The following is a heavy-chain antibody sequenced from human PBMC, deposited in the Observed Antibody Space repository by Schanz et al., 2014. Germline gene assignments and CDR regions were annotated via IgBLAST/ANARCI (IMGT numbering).Heavy chain of an antibody. CDR2: ISGSSSTK. D-gene: IGHD2-2*02. V-gene: IGHV3-48*01. Sequence: VQLVESGGGVVQPGRSLRLSCATSGLNFDYYGMNWVRQAPGKGLEWVSYISGSSSTKYYADSVKGRFTISRDNAKNSLFLQMNSLRAEDTAVYYCAGGEYQLLYGNWGQGTLVTVSS. J-gene: IGHJ4*02. CDR1: GLNFDYYG. CDR3: AGGEYQLLYGN.